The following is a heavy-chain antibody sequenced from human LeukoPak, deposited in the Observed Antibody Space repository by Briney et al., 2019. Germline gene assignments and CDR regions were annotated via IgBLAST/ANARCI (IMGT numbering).Heavy chain of an antibody. CDR2: IIPIFGTA. CDR1: GGTFSSYA. Sequence: SVKVSCKASGGTFSSYAISWVRQAPGQGLEWMGEIIPIFGTANYAQKFQGRVTITTDESTSTAYMELSSLRSEDTAVYYCARAGYSYGSGYAFDIWGQGTMVTVSS. CDR3: ARAGYSYGSGYAFDI. D-gene: IGHD5-18*01. V-gene: IGHV1-69*05. J-gene: IGHJ3*02.